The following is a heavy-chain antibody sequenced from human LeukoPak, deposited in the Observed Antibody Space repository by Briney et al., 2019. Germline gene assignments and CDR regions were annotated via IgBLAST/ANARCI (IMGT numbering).Heavy chain of an antibody. CDR3: AKEAVRKFDFDY. D-gene: IGHD1-14*01. CDR1: GFTLSNFP. V-gene: IGHV3-23*01. CDR2: FSAGGGGS. J-gene: IGHJ4*02. Sequence: PGGSLRLSCAASGFTLSNFPMSWVRQAPGKGLGWVSSFSAGGGGSYYADSVKGRFTISRDNSKNTLYLQMNSLRAEDTAVYYCAKEAVRKFDFDYWGQGTLVTVSS.